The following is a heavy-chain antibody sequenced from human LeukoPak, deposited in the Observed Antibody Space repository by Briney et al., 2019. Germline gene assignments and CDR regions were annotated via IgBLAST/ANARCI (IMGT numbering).Heavy chain of an antibody. Sequence: SETLSLTCSVSGGSISSYYWSWIRQPPGQGLEWISYIYYSRSTNYNPSLKSRVTISIDTSKNQFSLKVNSVTAADTAVYYCARHGANRQQLVMAFDIWGQGTMVTVSS. CDR2: IYYSRST. CDR3: ARHGANRQQLVMAFDI. D-gene: IGHD6-13*01. J-gene: IGHJ3*02. V-gene: IGHV4-59*08. CDR1: GGSISSYY.